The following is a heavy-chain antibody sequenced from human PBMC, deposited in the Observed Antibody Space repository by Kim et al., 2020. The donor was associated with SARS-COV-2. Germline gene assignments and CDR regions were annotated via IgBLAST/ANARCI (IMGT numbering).Heavy chain of an antibody. CDR1: GFTFSGYA. V-gene: IGHV3-23*01. D-gene: IGHD6-19*01. J-gene: IGHJ2*01. CDR3: AKAGSPSSGWIPGKYWYFDL. Sequence: GGSLRLSCPASGFTFSGYAMSWVRQAPGKGLEWVSTVSGSGTYTYYADSVKGRFTISRDNSRNTLYLQMNSLRAEDTAVYSCAKAGSPSSGWIPGKYWYFDLWGRGTLVTVSS. CDR2: VSGSGTYT.